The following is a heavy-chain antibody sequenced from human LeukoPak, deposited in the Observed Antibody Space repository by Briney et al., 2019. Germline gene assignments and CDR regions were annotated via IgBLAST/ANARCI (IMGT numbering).Heavy chain of an antibody. CDR2: INHSGST. CDR1: GGSFSGYY. J-gene: IGHJ5*02. CDR3: ASGYSSGWCDN. Sequence: SETLSLTCAVYGGSFSGYYWSWIRQPPGKGLEWIGEINHSGSTNYNPSLKSRVTISVDTSKNQFSLKLSSVTAADTAVYYCASGYSSGWCDNWGQGTLVTVSS. D-gene: IGHD2-21*01. V-gene: IGHV4-34*01.